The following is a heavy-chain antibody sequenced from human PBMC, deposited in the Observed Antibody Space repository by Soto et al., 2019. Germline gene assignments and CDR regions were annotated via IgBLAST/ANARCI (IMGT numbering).Heavy chain of an antibody. CDR2: IYYSGST. Sequence: PSQTLTLTCGVSAGSSRSGGHSRIWIRQPPGKGRWWIGSIYYSGSTYYNPSLKRRVTISVDTSKNQFSLKLSSVTAADTAVYYCARQYKRFGEPHGMDVWGQGTTVTVS. D-gene: IGHD3-10*01. J-gene: IGHJ6*02. CDR1: AGSSRSGGHS. V-gene: IGHV4-30-2*03. CDR3: ARQYKRFGEPHGMDV.